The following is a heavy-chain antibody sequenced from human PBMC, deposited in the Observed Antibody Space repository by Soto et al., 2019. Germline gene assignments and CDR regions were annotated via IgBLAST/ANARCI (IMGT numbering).Heavy chain of an antibody. CDR1: GDTFSYYS. CDR3: ATSHGSGSRAFED. D-gene: IGHD3-10*01. CDR2: VIPMLSMS. V-gene: IGHV1-69*02. J-gene: IGHJ4*02. Sequence: QVQLLQSGAEVKKPGASVKVSCKASGDTFSYYSVHWVRQAPGLGLEWIGRVIPMLSMSNYAQKFQGRVTISADKSTSTALMVMSSLRSEDPAMYYCATSHGSGSRAFEDWGQGALVTVSS.